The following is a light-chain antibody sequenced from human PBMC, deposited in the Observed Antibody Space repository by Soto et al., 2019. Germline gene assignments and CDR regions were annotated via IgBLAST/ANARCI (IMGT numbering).Light chain of an antibody. CDR1: RTLLHTSDNKNC. J-gene: IGKJ1*01. CDR2: WAS. Sequence: DIVMTQSPDSLAVSLGERATINCKSSRTLLHTSDNKNCLAWYQKKPGQPPKLLIYWASTRESGVPDRFIGSGSGTDFTLTITSLQAEDVAVYYCQQFYNNPTWTFGQGTKVESK. CDR3: QQFYNNPTWT. V-gene: IGKV4-1*01.